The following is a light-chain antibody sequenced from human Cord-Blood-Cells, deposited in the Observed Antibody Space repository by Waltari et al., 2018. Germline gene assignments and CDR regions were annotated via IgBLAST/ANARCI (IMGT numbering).Light chain of an antibody. CDR3: CSYAGSSTWV. Sequence: SPGQSITISCTGTSSDVGSYNLVSWYQQHPGKAPKLMIYEGSKRPSGVSNRFSGSKSGNTASLTISGLQAEDEADYYCCSYAGSSTWVFGGGTKLTVL. CDR2: EGS. J-gene: IGLJ3*02. V-gene: IGLV2-23*01. CDR1: SSDVGSYNL.